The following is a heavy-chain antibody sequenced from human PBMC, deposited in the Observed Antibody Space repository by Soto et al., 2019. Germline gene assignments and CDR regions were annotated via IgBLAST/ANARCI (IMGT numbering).Heavy chain of an antibody. D-gene: IGHD3-10*01. V-gene: IGHV1-18*01. J-gene: IGHJ6*03. CDR2: ISAYNGNT. Sequence: QVQLVQSGAEVKKPGASVKVSCKASGYTFTSYGISWVRQAPGQGLEWMGWISAYNGNTNYAQKLQGRVTMTTDTSTSTAYLGLRSLRSDDTAVYYCASGGSGSYYTNYYYMDVWGKGTTVTVSS. CDR1: GYTFTSYG. CDR3: ASGGSGSYYTNYYYMDV.